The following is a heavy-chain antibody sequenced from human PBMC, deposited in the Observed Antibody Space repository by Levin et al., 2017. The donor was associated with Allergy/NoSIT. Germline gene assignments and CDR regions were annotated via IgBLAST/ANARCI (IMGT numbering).Heavy chain of an antibody. CDR2: IYYSGST. Sequence: SETLSLTCTVSGGSISSSSYYWGWIRQPPGKGLEWIGSIYYSGSTYYNPSLKSRVTISVDTSKNQFSLKLSSVTAADTAVYYCARLYLPPGTATDYWGQGTLVTVSS. D-gene: IGHD5-18*01. CDR1: GGSISSSSYY. V-gene: IGHV4-39*07. CDR3: ARLYLPPGTATDY. J-gene: IGHJ4*02.